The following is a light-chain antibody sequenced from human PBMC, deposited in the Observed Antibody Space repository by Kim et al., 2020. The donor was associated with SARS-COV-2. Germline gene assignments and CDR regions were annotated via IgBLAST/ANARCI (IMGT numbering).Light chain of an antibody. J-gene: IGLJ2*01. V-gene: IGLV3-1*01. CDR2: QDT. CDR1: KLEDRY. Sequence: SYELTQPPSVSVSPGQTATITCSGDKLEDRYVCWFQQKPGQSPLLVISQDTKRPSGIPERFSGSNSGNTATLTISGTQATDEADYFCQAWDSNTAVFGGGTHLTVL. CDR3: QAWDSNTAV.